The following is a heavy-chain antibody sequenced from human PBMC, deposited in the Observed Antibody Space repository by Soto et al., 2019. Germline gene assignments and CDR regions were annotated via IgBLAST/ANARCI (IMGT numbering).Heavy chain of an antibody. Sequence: QVQLVESGGGVVQPGRSLRLSCAASGFTFSSYGMHWVRQAPGKGLEWVAVISKDGSVKYYADSVKGRFTISRDNSKNTLYLQMNSLGAEDTAAYYFTGEVASGYWGQGTLVTVSS. CDR1: GFTFSSYG. V-gene: IGHV3-30*03. CDR2: ISKDGSVK. J-gene: IGHJ4*02. D-gene: IGHD2-8*02. CDR3: TGEVASGY.